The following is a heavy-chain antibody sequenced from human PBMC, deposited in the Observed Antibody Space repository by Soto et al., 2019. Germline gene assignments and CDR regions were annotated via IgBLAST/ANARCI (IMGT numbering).Heavy chain of an antibody. CDR3: AKRSSSSTFDY. CDR2: ISGSDDST. J-gene: IGHJ4*02. CDR1: GFTFSSYA. D-gene: IGHD6-6*01. Sequence: EVQLLESGGGLVQPGESLRLSCAASGFTFSSYAMSWVRQAPGTGLEWGSVISGSDDSTYYADSVKGRFTISRDNSKNTLYLQMNSLRAEDTAVYYCAKRSSSSTFDYWGQGTLVTVSS. V-gene: IGHV3-23*01.